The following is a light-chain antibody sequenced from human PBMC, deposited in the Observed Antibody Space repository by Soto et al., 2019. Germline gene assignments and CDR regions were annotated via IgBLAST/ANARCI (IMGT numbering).Light chain of an antibody. J-gene: IGKJ4*01. CDR3: QQFNSYPRT. Sequence: DIQLTQSPSFLSASVGDRVTITCRASQGIKDFLAWYQQKPGKAPKLLIYAASTLQAGVPTRFSGFASGTEFTLTINSLQPADSATYYCQQFNSYPRTFGGGTKVEIK. CDR2: AAS. V-gene: IGKV1-9*01. CDR1: QGIKDF.